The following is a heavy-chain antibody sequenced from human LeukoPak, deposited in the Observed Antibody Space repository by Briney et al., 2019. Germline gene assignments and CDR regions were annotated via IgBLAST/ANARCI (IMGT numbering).Heavy chain of an antibody. CDR3: VRDGEGAAISVNYWFDP. CDR1: GFTFTSYD. CDR2: TNPNNGNT. D-gene: IGHD2-2*02. V-gene: IGHV1-8*01. J-gene: IGHJ5*02. Sequence: GASVKVSCTASGFTFTSYDINWVRQASGQGLEWMGWTNPNNGNTGYAQKFQGRVTMTRDTSISTAYMELRGLRSEDTAVYYCVRDGEGAAISVNYWFDPWGQGTLVTVSS.